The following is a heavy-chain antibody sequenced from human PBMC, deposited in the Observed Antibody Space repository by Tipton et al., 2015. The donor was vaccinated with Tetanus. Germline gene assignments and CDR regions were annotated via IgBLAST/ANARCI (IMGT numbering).Heavy chain of an antibody. J-gene: IGHJ2*01. Sequence: PGLVKPSQTLSVTCTVSGGSISGPYFWNWIRQRPGKGPEWIGYIYYSGSTYYNPSLKSRVSMSVDTSKNQFFLNLTSVTAADTAVYYCASMTPVDWYFDLWGRGTLVTVSS. V-gene: IGHV4-31*03. CDR2: IYYSGST. D-gene: IGHD4-23*01. CDR1: GGSISGPYF. CDR3: ASMTPVDWYFDL.